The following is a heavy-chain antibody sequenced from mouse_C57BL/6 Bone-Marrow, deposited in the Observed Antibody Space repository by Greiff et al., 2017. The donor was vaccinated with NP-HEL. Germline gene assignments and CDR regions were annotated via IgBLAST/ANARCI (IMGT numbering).Heavy chain of an antibody. Sequence: VQLQQSGPGLVQPSQSLSITCTVSGFSLTSYGVHWVRQSPGKGLEWLGVIWRGGSTDYNAAFMSRLSITKDNSKSQVFFKMNSLQADDTAIYYCAKMYYGSSSYYFDYWGQGTTLTVSS. CDR2: IWRGGST. CDR1: GFSLTSYG. J-gene: IGHJ2*01. D-gene: IGHD1-1*01. V-gene: IGHV2-5*01. CDR3: AKMYYGSSSYYFDY.